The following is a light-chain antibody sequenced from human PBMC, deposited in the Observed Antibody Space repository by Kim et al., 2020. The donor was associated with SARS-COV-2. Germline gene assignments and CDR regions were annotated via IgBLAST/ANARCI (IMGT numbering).Light chain of an antibody. J-gene: IGKJ4*01. V-gene: IGKV1-9*01. CDR2: AAS. CDR3: QELNSYPVT. Sequence: IQLTQSPSSLSASVGDRVTITCRASQGISTYLAWYQHKPGKAPKLLIYAASTLQSGVPARFSGSGSETDFTLTISSLQPDNFATYFCQELNSYPVTFGGGTKVDIK. CDR1: QGISTY.